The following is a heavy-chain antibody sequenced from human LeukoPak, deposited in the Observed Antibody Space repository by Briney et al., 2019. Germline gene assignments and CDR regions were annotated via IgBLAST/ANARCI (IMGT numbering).Heavy chain of an antibody. D-gene: IGHD3-3*01. J-gene: IGHJ4*02. CDR1: GFTVSSNY. Sequence: GGSLRLSCAASGFTVSSNYMSWVRQAPGKGLEWVSVIYSGGRTCYADSVKDRFTISRDSSKNTLHLQMNSLRAEDTAVYYCARDRGITIFGVVIISYFDYWGQGTLVTVSS. CDR3: ARDRGITIFGVVIISYFDY. CDR2: IYSGGRT. V-gene: IGHV3-66*01.